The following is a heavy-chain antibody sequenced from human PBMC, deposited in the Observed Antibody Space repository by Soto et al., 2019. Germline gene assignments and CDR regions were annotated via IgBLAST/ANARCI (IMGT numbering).Heavy chain of an antibody. CDR3: ARDQGDGDYWYYFDY. CDR1: GGSITSYTYY. CDR2: IYYSGSA. J-gene: IGHJ4*02. V-gene: IGHV4-39*02. D-gene: IGHD4-17*01. Sequence: PSETLSLTCTVSGGSITSYTYYWGWIRQPPGKGLEWIGTIYYSGSAYYTPSLKSRVTISVDTSKNQFALKLSSVTAADTAVYYCARDQGDGDYWYYFDYWVQGTLVTVS.